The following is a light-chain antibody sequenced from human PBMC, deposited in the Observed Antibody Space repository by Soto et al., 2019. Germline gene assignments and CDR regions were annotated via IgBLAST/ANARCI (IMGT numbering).Light chain of an antibody. J-gene: IGLJ3*02. CDR1: SSDIGSYDF. CDR2: DVI. Sequence: QSALTQPASVSGSPGQAITISCAGTSSDIGSYDFVSWYQLAPGTAPKLLISDVINRPSGVPDRFSGSKSGNTPSLTISGLQAEDEADYYCGLFTSSATWVFGGGTKLTVL. V-gene: IGLV2-18*01. CDR3: GLFTSSATWV.